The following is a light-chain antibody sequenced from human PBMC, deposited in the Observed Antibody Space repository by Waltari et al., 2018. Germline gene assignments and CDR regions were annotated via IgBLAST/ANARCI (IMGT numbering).Light chain of an antibody. CDR2: GTS. Sequence: EVVMTQSPATLSVPPGERVTLSCRASQSVFSNLAWYQQRPGQAPRLVIYGTSTRAAGIPARFSGSGSGTDYTLTISSTQSEDSAIYYCQQYNQWPTFGGGTKVQIK. V-gene: IGKV3-15*01. CDR3: QQYNQWPT. CDR1: QSVFSN. J-gene: IGKJ4*01.